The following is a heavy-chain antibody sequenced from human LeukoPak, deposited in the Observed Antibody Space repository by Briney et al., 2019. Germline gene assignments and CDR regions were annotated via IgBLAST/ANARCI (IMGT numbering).Heavy chain of an antibody. V-gene: IGHV3-21*01. CDR1: GFTFSSYS. CDR2: ISSSSSYI. Sequence: GGSLRLSCAASGFTFSSYSMNWVRQAPGKGLEWVSSISSSSSYIYYADSVKGRFTISRDNAKNSLYLQLNSLRAEDTAVYCCAREGQYYFDYWGQGTLVTVSS. J-gene: IGHJ4*02. CDR3: AREGQYYFDY.